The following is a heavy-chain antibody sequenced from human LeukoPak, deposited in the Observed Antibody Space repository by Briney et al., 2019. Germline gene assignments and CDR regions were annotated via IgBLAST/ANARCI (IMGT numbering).Heavy chain of an antibody. Sequence: SETLSLTCTVSGGSISSYYRSWIRQPAGKGLEWIGRIYTSGSTNYNPSLKSRVTMSVDTSKNQFSLKLSSVTAADTAVYYCARVRIQLWWGYFDYWGQGTLVTVSS. CDR2: IYTSGST. CDR3: ARVRIQLWWGYFDY. D-gene: IGHD5-18*01. J-gene: IGHJ4*02. CDR1: GGSISSYY. V-gene: IGHV4-4*07.